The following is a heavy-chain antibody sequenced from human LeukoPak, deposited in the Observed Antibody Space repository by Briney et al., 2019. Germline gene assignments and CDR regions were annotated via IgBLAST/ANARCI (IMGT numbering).Heavy chain of an antibody. V-gene: IGHV3-48*03. Sequence: GGSLRLSCAASGFTFSSYEMNGVRQAPGKGLEWVSYISSSGSTIYYADSVKGRFTISRDNAKNSLYLQMNSLRAEDTAVYYCARARFRRVVINYYFDYWGQGTLVTVSS. J-gene: IGHJ4*02. D-gene: IGHD3-3*01. CDR3: ARARFRRVVINYYFDY. CDR1: GFTFSSYE. CDR2: ISSSGSTI.